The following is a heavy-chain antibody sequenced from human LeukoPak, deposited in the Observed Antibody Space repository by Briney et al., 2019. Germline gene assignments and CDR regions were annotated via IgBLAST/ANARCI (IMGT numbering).Heavy chain of an antibody. V-gene: IGHV1-8*03. CDR2: MNPNSGNT. CDR1: GGTFTSYD. CDR3: ARQTVGATSDY. J-gene: IGHJ4*02. Sequence: ASVKVSCKASGGTFTSYDINWVRQATGQGLEWMGWMNPNSGNTGYAQKFQGRVTITRNTSISTAYMELSSLRSEDTAVYYCARQTVGATSDYWGQGTLVTVSS. D-gene: IGHD1-26*01.